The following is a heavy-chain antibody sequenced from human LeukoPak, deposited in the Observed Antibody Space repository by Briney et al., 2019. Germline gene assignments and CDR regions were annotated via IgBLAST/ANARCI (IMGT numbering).Heavy chain of an antibody. CDR3: ARDNYYGSGSSD. V-gene: IGHV1-24*01. Sequence: ASVKVSCKVSGYTLTELSMHWVRQAPGKGLEWMGGFDPEDGETIYAQKFQGRVTMTEDTSTDTAYMELSSLRSEDTAVYYCARDNYYGSGSSDWGQGTLVTVSS. CDR1: GYTLTELS. D-gene: IGHD3-10*01. J-gene: IGHJ4*02. CDR2: FDPEDGET.